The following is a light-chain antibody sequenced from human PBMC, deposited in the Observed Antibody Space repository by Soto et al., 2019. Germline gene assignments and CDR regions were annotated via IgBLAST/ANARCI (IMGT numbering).Light chain of an antibody. V-gene: IGKV3-11*01. CDR1: QSVSSY. Sequence: EIVLTQSPAPLSLSPGERATLSCRASQSVSSYLAWYHQKPGQAPRLLIYDASNRATGIPARFSGSGSGTDFTLTISSLQPEDFAVYYCQQRSSWPWTFGPGTKVDIK. CDR3: QQRSSWPWT. J-gene: IGKJ3*01. CDR2: DAS.